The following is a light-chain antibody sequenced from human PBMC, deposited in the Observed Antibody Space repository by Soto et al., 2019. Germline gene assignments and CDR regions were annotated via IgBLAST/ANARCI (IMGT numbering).Light chain of an antibody. V-gene: IGKV3-20*01. J-gene: IGKJ4*01. CDR1: QSVGRNY. CDR3: QHLNTYPLT. Sequence: ENVLTQSPGTLSLSPGERATLSCRASQSVGRNYLAWFQQKSGQAPRLVIYGASSRAAGIPDRLSGSGSGTDFTLTISSLQPEDFATYYCQHLNTYPLTFGGGTKVDIK. CDR2: GAS.